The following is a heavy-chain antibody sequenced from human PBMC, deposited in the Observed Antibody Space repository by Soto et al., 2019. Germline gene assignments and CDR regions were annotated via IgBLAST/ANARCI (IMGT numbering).Heavy chain of an antibody. CDR2: ISDNGDST. D-gene: IGHD2-8*01. CDR3: ASYVRRPTFYFDN. Sequence: PGGSLRLSCAASGVRFSTYAMSWVRQAPGKGLEWVSVISDNGDSTYYADPVKCRFTISRDSSKNTLYLRMNSLRAEDTAVYYCASYVRRPTFYFDNWGQGTLVTVSS. CDR1: GVRFSTYA. V-gene: IGHV3-23*01. J-gene: IGHJ4*02.